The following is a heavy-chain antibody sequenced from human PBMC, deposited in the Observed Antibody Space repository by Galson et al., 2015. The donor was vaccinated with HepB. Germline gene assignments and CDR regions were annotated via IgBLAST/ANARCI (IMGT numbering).Heavy chain of an antibody. CDR3: TKERFSAFGVTLVADSGMDV. V-gene: IGHV3-30*09. Sequence: SLRLSCAASGFIFRNYVMNWVRQAPGKGPEWVAIISQDGSEKFYEESVKGRFAISRDNSNNTLYLQMCSLRPGDTAVYYCTKERFSAFGVTLVADSGMDVWGQGTTVSVSS. D-gene: IGHD3-3*01. J-gene: IGHJ6*02. CDR1: GFIFRNYV. CDR2: ISQDGSEK.